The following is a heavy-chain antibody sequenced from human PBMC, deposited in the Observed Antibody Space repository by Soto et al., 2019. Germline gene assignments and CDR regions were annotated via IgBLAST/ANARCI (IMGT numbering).Heavy chain of an antibody. Sequence: PGGSLRLSCAASGFTFSGYNMNWVRQAPGKGLEWVSYISSSSSTIYYADSVKGRFTISRDNAKNSLYLQMNSLRAEDTAVYYCARSSQWLVGGLVYWGQGTMVTVSS. V-gene: IGHV3-48*01. CDR1: GFTFSGYN. J-gene: IGHJ4*02. CDR3: ARSSQWLVGGLVY. D-gene: IGHD6-19*01. CDR2: ISSSSSTI.